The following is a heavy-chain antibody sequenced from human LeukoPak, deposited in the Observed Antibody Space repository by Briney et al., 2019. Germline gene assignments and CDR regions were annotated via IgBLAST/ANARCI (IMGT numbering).Heavy chain of an antibody. CDR3: ARRAEYSYGQYYFDY. Sequence: PSETLSLTCAVYGGSFSGYYWSWIRQPPGKGLEWIGEINHSGTTNYNSSLKSRVTVSVDTSKNQFSLKLSSVTAADTAVYYCARRAEYSYGQYYFDYWGQGTLVTVSS. CDR2: INHSGTT. J-gene: IGHJ4*02. D-gene: IGHD5-18*01. V-gene: IGHV4-34*01. CDR1: GGSFSGYY.